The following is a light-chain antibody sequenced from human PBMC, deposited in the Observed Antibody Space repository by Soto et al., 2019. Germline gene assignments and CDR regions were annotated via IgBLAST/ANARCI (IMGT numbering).Light chain of an antibody. CDR2: HAS. V-gene: IGKV3-15*01. Sequence: EIVMTQSPATLSVSPGERATLSCRASQSVYSTLAWYQQKPGQPPSLLIYHASTRATGIPARFSGSGSGTEFTLTISSLQSEDFAVYYCQQYNKWPLTFGGGTKLEIK. CDR3: QQYNKWPLT. J-gene: IGKJ4*01. CDR1: QSVYST.